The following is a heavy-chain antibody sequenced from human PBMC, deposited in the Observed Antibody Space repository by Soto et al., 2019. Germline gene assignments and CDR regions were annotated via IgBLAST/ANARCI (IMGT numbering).Heavy chain of an antibody. V-gene: IGHV4-31*03. CDR3: ARAPGYCISTSCYVYYYGMDV. CDR1: GGSISSGGYY. J-gene: IGHJ6*02. Sequence: SETLSLTCTVSGGSISSGGYYWSRIRQHPGKGLEWIGYIYYSGSTYYNPSLKSRVTISVDTSKNQFSLKLSSVTAADTAVYYCARAPGYCISTSCYVYYYGMDVWGQGTTVT. CDR2: IYYSGST. D-gene: IGHD2-2*01.